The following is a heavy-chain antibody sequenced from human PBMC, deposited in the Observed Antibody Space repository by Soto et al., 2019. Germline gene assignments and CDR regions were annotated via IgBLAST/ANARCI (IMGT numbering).Heavy chain of an antibody. Sequence: GGSLRLSCAASGFTFDDYAMHWVRQAPGKGLEWVSGISWNSGSIGYADSVKGRFTISRDNAKNSLYLQMNSLRAEDMALYYCAKDWGSGWPAFDIWGQGTMVTVSS. CDR1: GFTFDDYA. V-gene: IGHV3-9*03. CDR3: AKDWGSGWPAFDI. J-gene: IGHJ3*02. CDR2: ISWNSGSI. D-gene: IGHD6-19*01.